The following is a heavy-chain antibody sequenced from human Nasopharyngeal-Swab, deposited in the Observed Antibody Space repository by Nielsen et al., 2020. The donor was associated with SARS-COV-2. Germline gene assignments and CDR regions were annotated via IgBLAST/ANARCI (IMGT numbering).Heavy chain of an antibody. CDR3: ARRLKVGATEAFDI. J-gene: IGHJ3*02. CDR2: IYPGDSDT. V-gene: IGHV5-51*01. Sequence: GGSLKISCKGSGYNFTSYWIGWVRQMPGKGLEWVGVIYPGDSDTRYSPSFQGQVTISADKSISTAYLQWSSLKASDTAMYYCARRLKVGATEAFDIWGQGTMVTVSS. D-gene: IGHD1-26*01. CDR1: GYNFTSYW.